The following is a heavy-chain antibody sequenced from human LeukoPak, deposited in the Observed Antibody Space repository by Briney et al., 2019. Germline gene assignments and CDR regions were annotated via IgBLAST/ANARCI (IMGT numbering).Heavy chain of an antibody. Sequence: SQTLSLTCTVSGGSISSGTSSWSWIRQRPGKGLEWLGYIFDSGYSYYNPSLKSRLSMSVDTSKNRFSLTLSSVTAADTAIYYCAKTNTPDNWFDPWGQGTLVTVSS. CDR3: AKTNTPDNWFDP. V-gene: IGHV4-31*03. CDR2: IFDSGYS. J-gene: IGHJ5*02. CDR1: GGSISSGTSS.